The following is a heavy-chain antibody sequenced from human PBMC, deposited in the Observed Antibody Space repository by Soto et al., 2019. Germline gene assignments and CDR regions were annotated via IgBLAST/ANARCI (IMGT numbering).Heavy chain of an antibody. D-gene: IGHD2-21*01. Sequence: QVQLVESGGGVVQPGTSLRLSCAASGFAVSSYSMHWVRQAPGKGLEWVAAMSFDGNSKYFADSVKGRFKISRDTAQNTWSLEMGSLGVEDSALYHCTSGRSMIANDDFESWGQGTQVTVSS. CDR1: GFAVSSYS. V-gene: IGHV3-30-3*01. CDR2: MSFDGNSK. J-gene: IGHJ4*02. CDR3: TSGRSMIANDDFES.